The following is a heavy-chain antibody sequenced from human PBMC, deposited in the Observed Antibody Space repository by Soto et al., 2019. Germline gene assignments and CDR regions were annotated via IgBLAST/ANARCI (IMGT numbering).Heavy chain of an antibody. D-gene: IGHD6-13*01. CDR1: GYTFTNYI. V-gene: IGHV1-18*01. CDR3: ATTAAAGYFDD. CDR2: ISAYNVNT. Sequence: QVQLVQSGAEVKKPGASVKVSCKASGYTFTNYIISWVRQAPGQGLEWLGWISAYNVNTNYAQKLQGRVTMTTDTSTSTAYMELRSLRSDDTAVYYCATTAAAGYFDDWGQGTLVTVSS. J-gene: IGHJ4*02.